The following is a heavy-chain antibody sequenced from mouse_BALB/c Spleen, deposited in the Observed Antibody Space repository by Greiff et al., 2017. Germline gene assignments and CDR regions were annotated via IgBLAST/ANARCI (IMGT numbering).Heavy chain of an antibody. J-gene: IGHJ4*01. Sequence: QVQLKESGPGLVAPSQSLSITCTVSGFSLTGYGVNWVRQPPGKGLEWLGMIWGDGSTDYNSALKSRLSISKDNSKSQVFLKMNSLQTDDTAMYYCARGRYEMDYWGQGTSVTVSS. CDR3: ARGRYEMDY. D-gene: IGHD2-14*01. CDR1: GFSLTGYG. V-gene: IGHV2-6-7*01. CDR2: IWGDGST.